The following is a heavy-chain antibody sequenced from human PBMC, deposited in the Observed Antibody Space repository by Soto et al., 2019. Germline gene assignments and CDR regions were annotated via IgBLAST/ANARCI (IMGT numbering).Heavy chain of an antibody. Sequence: GESLKISCQGSGYSFTSSWIGWVRQMPGKGLVWMGIIYSGVSDTRYSPSYQDQFTIPADKSISAADLQWSSLNASTTAMYDCARLTIVRGVIVGGPFDYWGQGTLVTVSS. CDR1: GYSFTSSW. CDR2: IYSGVSDT. CDR3: ARLTIVRGVIVGGPFDY. J-gene: IGHJ4*02. V-gene: IGHV5-51*01. D-gene: IGHD3-10*01.